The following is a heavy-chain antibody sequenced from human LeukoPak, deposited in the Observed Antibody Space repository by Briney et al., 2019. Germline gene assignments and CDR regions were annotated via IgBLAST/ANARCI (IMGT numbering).Heavy chain of an antibody. Sequence: GGSLGLSCAASGFTFSSYAMSWVRQAPGKGLEWVSGLNGGGDSTYYADSVKGRFTISRDNSKNTLYLQMNSLRAEDTATYHCAKAAAGGYWYFDLWGRGTLVTVS. CDR3: AKAAAGGYWYFDL. J-gene: IGHJ2*01. D-gene: IGHD6-13*01. CDR1: GFTFSSYA. CDR2: LNGGGDST. V-gene: IGHV3-23*01.